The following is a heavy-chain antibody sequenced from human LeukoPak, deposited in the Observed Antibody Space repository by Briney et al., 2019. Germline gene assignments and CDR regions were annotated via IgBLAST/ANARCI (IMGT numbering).Heavy chain of an antibody. CDR3: PSVIPGPEGFFDS. CDR1: GNTFSGYY. CDR2: INPKSGGT. J-gene: IGHJ4*02. D-gene: IGHD3-16*02. Sequence: ASVKVTCKASGNTFSGYYIHWVRQAPGQGLEWMGWINPKSGGTNYAQKFQGRVTMTRDTSISTAYMELRRLRSDDTAVYHCPSVIPGPEGFFDSWGQGTLVTVSS. V-gene: IGHV1-2*02.